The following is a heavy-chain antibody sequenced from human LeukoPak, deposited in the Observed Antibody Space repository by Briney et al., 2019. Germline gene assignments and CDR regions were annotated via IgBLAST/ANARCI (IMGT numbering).Heavy chain of an antibody. V-gene: IGHV5-51*01. CDR3: ARVLETTAAFDM. J-gene: IGHJ3*02. CDR2: IHPRDSDT. Sequence: GESLKISCKGSGYRFISYWIGWVRQMPGKGLEWMGIIHPRDSDTRYSPSFQGQVTISADKSISTAYLQWSSLKASDTAMYYCARVLETTAAFDMWGQGTMVTVSS. CDR1: GYRFISYW. D-gene: IGHD1-7*01.